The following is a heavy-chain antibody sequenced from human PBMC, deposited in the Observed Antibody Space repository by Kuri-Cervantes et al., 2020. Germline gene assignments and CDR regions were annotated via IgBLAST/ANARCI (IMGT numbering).Heavy chain of an antibody. V-gene: IGHV3-30*14. CDR3: ARGVVGLRNRFDP. Sequence: GESLRLSCAASGFTFSSYAMHWVRQAPGKGLEWVAVISYDGSNKYYADSVKGRFTISRDNSKNTLYLQMNSLRAEDTAVYYCARGVVGLRNRFDPWGQGTLVTVSS. J-gene: IGHJ5*02. D-gene: IGHD4-17*01. CDR2: ISYDGSNK. CDR1: GFTFSSYA.